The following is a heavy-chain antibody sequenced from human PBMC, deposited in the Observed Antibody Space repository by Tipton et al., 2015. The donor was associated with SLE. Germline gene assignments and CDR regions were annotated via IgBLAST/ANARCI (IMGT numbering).Heavy chain of an antibody. V-gene: IGHV5-51*03. J-gene: IGHJ5*02. CDR2: INPGDSDT. CDR1: GYSFTNSW. CDR3: ARPTSLPGWFDP. Sequence: VQLVQSGAEVKKPGEALQISCKTSGYSFTNSWIVWVRQMPGKGLEWVGMINPGDSDTRYSPSFEGQVTISADKSINTAYLQWNWLKASDTAMYYCARPTSLPGWFDPWGQGTLVTVSP. D-gene: IGHD3-10*01.